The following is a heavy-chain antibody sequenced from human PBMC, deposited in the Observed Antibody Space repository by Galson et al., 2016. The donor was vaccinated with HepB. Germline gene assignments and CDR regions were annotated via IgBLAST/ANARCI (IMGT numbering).Heavy chain of an antibody. Sequence: SLRLSCAVSGFTFSSYALSWVRQAPGKGLEWVSAITGSGGGTYYEDSVKGGFTVSSDNSKNTLFLQMNSLSAEDTAVYYCARDPGALYNHLGSDVNQYGMDVWGQGTTVTVSS. D-gene: IGHD3-3*02. J-gene: IGHJ6*02. CDR3: ARDPGALYNHLGSDVNQYGMDV. CDR2: ITGSGGGT. V-gene: IGHV3-23*01. CDR1: GFTFSSYA.